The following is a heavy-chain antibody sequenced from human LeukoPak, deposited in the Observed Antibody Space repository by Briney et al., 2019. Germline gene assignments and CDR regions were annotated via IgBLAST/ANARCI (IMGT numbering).Heavy chain of an antibody. D-gene: IGHD3-10*01. CDR3: ARDKSDSGSYYKY. CDR1: GFTFSSYA. V-gene: IGHV3-23*01. J-gene: IGHJ4*02. Sequence: GGSLRLSCAASGFTFSSYAMSWVRQAPGKGLEWVSAISGSGGSTYYADSVKGRFTTSRDNSKNTLYLQMNSLRAEDTAVYYCARDKSDSGSYYKYWGQGTLVTVSS. CDR2: ISGSGGST.